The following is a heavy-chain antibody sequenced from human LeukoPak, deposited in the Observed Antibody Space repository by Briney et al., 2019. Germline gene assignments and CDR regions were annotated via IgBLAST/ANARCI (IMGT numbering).Heavy chain of an antibody. CDR3: ASEYWSGYSNFDY. D-gene: IGHD3-3*01. CDR1: GSTVSTKY. J-gene: IGHJ4*02. CDR2: LYSGGST. Sequence: PGGSLRLSCAVSGSTVSTKYMNWVRQAPGKGPEWVSVLYSGGSTYYADSVKGRFTISRDNFKNTLYLQMNNLRVEDSAVYYCASEYWSGYSNFDYWGQGTLVTVSS. V-gene: IGHV3-53*01.